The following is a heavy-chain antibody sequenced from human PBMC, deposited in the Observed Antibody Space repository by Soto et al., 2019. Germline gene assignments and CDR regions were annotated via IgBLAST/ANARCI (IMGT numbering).Heavy chain of an antibody. V-gene: IGHV4-61*01. CDR1: GGSVSSGSYY. Sequence: KTSETLSLTCTVSGGSVSSGSYYWNWIRQPPGKGLEWIGYIYYSGSTNYNPSLKSRVTISVDMSKNQFSLKLSSVTAADTAVYYCARGSSSGWYLHDAFDIWGQGTMVTVSS. D-gene: IGHD6-19*01. CDR2: IYYSGST. J-gene: IGHJ3*02. CDR3: ARGSSSGWYLHDAFDI.